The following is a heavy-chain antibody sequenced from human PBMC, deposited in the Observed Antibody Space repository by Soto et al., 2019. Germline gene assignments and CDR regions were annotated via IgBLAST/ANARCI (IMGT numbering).Heavy chain of an antibody. V-gene: IGHV3-23*01. CDR1: GFTFSNYN. J-gene: IGHJ3*02. CDR3: AKVMTTVTLDAFDI. Sequence: GGSLRLSCVASGFTFSNYNMNWVRQAPGKGLEWVSAISGSGGSTYYADSVKGRFTISRDNSKNTLYLQMNSLRAEDTAVYYCAKVMTTVTLDAFDIWGQGTMVTVSS. CDR2: ISGSGGST. D-gene: IGHD4-17*01.